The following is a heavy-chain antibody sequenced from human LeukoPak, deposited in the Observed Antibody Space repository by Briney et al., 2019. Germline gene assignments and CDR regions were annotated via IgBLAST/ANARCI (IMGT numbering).Heavy chain of an antibody. CDR1: GGTFSSYA. J-gene: IGHJ4*02. V-gene: IGHV1-69*05. D-gene: IGHD5-18*01. CDR2: IIPIFGTA. Sequence: GASVKVSCKASGGTFSSYAISWVRQAPGQGLEWMGGIIPIFGTANYAQKFQGRVTITRDTSASTAYMELSSLRSEDTAVYYCARGASYGDSFDYRGQGTLVTASS. CDR3: ARGASYGDSFDY.